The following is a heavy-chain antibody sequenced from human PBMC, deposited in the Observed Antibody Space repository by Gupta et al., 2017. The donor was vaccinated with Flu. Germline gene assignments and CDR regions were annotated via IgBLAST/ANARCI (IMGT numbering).Heavy chain of an antibody. Sequence: VQLVQSGADVGKPGASVKVSCKASGYSFTDYYIHWVAQAPGQGLEWMGRVNPHSGSTNYEHKFQGRVTLAMDTSISTAYMELTRLRSDDTAVYYCARERFCNTDSCYRWFDPWGQGTLVIVAS. CDR2: VNPHSGST. V-gene: IGHV1-2*06. D-gene: IGHD2-15*01. CDR1: GYSFTDYY. J-gene: IGHJ5*02. CDR3: ARERFCNTDSCYRWFDP.